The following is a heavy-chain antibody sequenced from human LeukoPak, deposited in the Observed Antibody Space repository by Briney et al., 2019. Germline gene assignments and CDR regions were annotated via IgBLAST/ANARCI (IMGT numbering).Heavy chain of an antibody. CDR2: ISGSGDST. CDR1: GFTFNNYA. J-gene: IGHJ4*02. D-gene: IGHD2-2*01. CDR3: ERTRGCSSTSCYEDY. V-gene: IGHV3-23*01. Sequence: GGSLRLSCAASGFTFNNYAMSWVRQAPGKGLEWVSGISGSGDSTYYADSVKGRFTISRDNSKNTLYLQMNSLRVEDTAVYYCERTRGCSSTSCYEDYWGQGTLVTVSS.